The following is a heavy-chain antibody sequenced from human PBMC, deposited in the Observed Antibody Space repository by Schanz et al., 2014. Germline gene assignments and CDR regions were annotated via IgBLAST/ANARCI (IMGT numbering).Heavy chain of an antibody. V-gene: IGHV1-2*02. CDR3: ARELCSSTTCYVRYDP. Sequence: QVQLVQSGAEVKKPGASVKVSCKASGYTFAVYYIHWVRQAPGQGLEFMGWINPNSGDTEYGQQFECRVTVTRDTSISTAYMELSSLTSDDTAVYYCARELCSSTTCYVRYDPWGQGTLVTVSS. D-gene: IGHD2-2*01. J-gene: IGHJ5*02. CDR1: GYTFAVYY. CDR2: INPNSGDT.